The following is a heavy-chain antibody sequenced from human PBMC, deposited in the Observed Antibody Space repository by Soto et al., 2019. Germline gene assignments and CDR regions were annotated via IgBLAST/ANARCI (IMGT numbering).Heavy chain of an antibody. V-gene: IGHV6-1*01. J-gene: IGHJ3*02. D-gene: IGHD2-15*01. CDR2: TYYRSKWYN. CDR3: ARGGDFICCSCYYRGVFAI. Sequence: QTLSLTCAIAGDRGSSHSAAWNWIRQSPSRGLEWLGRTYYRSKWYNDYAVSVKSRITINPDTSKNQFSLQLNSVTPEDTAVYYCARGGDFICCSCYYRGVFAIWGQGTLVTVSS. CDR1: GDRGSSHSAA.